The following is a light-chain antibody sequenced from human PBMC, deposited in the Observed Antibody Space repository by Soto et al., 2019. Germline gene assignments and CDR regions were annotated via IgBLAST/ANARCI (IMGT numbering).Light chain of an antibody. CDR3: QSYDSSLSGSV. J-gene: IGLJ2*01. CDR2: GNS. V-gene: IGLV1-40*01. Sequence: QSVLTQPPSVSGAPGQRVTISCTGSSSNIGAGYVVHWYQQLPGTAPKLLIYGNSNRPSGVPDRFSGSKSGTSASLAITGLQAEDEADYYCQSYDSSLSGSVFVGGTQLTVL. CDR1: SSNIGAGYV.